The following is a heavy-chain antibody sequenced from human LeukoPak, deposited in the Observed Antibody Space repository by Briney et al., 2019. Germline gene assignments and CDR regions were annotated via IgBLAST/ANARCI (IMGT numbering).Heavy chain of an antibody. D-gene: IGHD3-22*01. Sequence: SETLSLTCAVYGGSFSGYYWSWIRQPPGKGLEWIGEINHSGSTNYNPSLKSRVTISVDTSKNQFSLKLSSVTAADTAVYYCVNYYDSSDYQQPNHFDYWGQGTLVTVSS. CDR1: GGSFSGYY. J-gene: IGHJ4*02. CDR3: VNYYDSSDYQQPNHFDY. CDR2: INHSGST. V-gene: IGHV4-34*01.